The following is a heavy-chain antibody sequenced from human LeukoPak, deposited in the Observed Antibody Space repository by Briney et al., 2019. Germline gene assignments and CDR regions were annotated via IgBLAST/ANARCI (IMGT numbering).Heavy chain of an antibody. V-gene: IGHV3-21*01. J-gene: IGHJ4*02. CDR3: AILWFGELLYADYFDY. Sequence: GGSLRLSCAASGFTFSSYSMNWVRQAPGKGLESLSSISSSSSYIYYADSVKGRFTISRDNAKNSLYLQMNSLRAEDTAVYYCAILWFGELLYADYFDYWGQGTLVTVSS. CDR1: GFTFSSYS. D-gene: IGHD3-10*01. CDR2: ISSSSSYI.